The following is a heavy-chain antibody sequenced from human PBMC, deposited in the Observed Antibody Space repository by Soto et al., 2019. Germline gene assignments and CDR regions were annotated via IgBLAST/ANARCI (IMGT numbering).Heavy chain of an antibody. J-gene: IGHJ4*02. CDR3: AAGGTRWLHSPFDY. Sequence: QVQLLQSGAEVKKPGASVKVSCKVSGHTLTELCMHWVRQAPGRGLEWMGGFDPEDGETIFAQKFQGRVTMTEDTSTDSTYMELTSLRSEDTAVYYCAAGGTRWLHSPFDYWGQGTLVTISS. D-gene: IGHD1-1*01. CDR1: GHTLTELC. CDR2: FDPEDGET. V-gene: IGHV1-24*01.